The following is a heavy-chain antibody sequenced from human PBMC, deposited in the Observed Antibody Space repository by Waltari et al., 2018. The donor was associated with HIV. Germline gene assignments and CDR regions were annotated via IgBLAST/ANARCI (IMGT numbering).Heavy chain of an antibody. Sequence: QVQLQQWGAGLLKPSETLSLTCAVYGGSFSGSYWSWIRQPPGKGLEWIGEINHSGSTNYNPSLKSRVTISVDTSKNQFSLKLSSVTAADTAVYYCARRPLLVVVITPHDAFDIWGQGTMVTVSS. V-gene: IGHV4-34*01. CDR1: GGSFSGSY. J-gene: IGHJ3*02. CDR2: INHSGST. CDR3: ARRPLLVVVITPHDAFDI. D-gene: IGHD3-22*01.